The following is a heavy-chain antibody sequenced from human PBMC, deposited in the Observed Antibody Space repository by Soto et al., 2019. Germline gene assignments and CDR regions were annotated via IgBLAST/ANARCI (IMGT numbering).Heavy chain of an antibody. CDR1: GGSISSYY. Sequence: QVQLQESGPGLVKPSETLSLTCTVSGGSISSYYWSWIRQPPGKGLEWIGYIYYSGSTNYNPHLRSRVTLSVDPSKNQLSRKLSSVTAADTAVYYCARLWGWFGDYWGQGTLVTVSS. CDR2: IYYSGST. CDR3: ARLWGWFGDY. V-gene: IGHV4-59*08. J-gene: IGHJ4*02. D-gene: IGHD3-10*01.